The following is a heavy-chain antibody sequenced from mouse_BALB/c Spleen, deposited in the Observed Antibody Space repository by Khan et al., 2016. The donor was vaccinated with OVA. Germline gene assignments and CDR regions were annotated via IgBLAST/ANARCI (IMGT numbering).Heavy chain of an antibody. CDR1: GYSITSDYA. V-gene: IGHV3-2*02. D-gene: IGHD1-1*01. J-gene: IGHJ2*02. Sequence: VQLKESGPGLVKPSQSLSLTCTVTGYSITSDYAWNWIRQFPGNKLEWMGFISYNGNTKYNPSLKSRFSITRDTSKNQFFLQLNSVTTEDTATYYCARVYGGDFDYWGQGTSLTVSS. CDR2: ISYNGNT. CDR3: ARVYGGDFDY.